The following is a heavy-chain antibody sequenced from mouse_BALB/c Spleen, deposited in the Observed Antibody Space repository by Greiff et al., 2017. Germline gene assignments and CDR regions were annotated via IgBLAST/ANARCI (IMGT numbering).Heavy chain of an antibody. CDR3: ARVDYDAGSAWFAY. CDR2: ISYDGSN. V-gene: IGHV3-6*02. CDR1: GYSITSGYY. D-gene: IGHD2-4*01. J-gene: IGHJ3*01. Sequence: EVKLQESGPGLVKPSQSLSLTCSVTGYSITSGYYWNWIRQFPGNKLEWMGYISYDGSNNYNPSLKNRISITRDTSKNQFFLKLNSVTTEDTATYYCARVDYDAGSAWFAYWGQGTLVTVSA.